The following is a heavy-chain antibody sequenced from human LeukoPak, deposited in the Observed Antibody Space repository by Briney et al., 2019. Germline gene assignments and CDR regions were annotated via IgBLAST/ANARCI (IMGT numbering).Heavy chain of an antibody. CDR3: ARVASKGGMDV. CDR1: GGSIGSYH. V-gene: IGHV4-59*01. D-gene: IGHD5/OR15-5a*01. Sequence: SETLSLTCSVSGGSIGSYHWSWIRQPPGKGLEWIGHVHYTWNTNYNPSLTGRVSISLDRSKNQFSLSLTSVTAADTAVYYCARVASKGGMDVWGQGTTVTVSS. CDR2: VHYTWNT. J-gene: IGHJ6*02.